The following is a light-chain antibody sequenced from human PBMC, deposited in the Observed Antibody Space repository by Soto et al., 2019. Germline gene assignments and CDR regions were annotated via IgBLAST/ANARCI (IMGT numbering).Light chain of an antibody. J-gene: IGKJ5*01. Sequence: DIQLTQSPSFLSASLGDRVTITGRASQATRSYLAWYQQKPGRAPKLLIYAASTLQSGVPSRFSGSGSGTEFTLTISSLQPEDFAIYYCQQLKSYPITFGQGTRLEIK. CDR2: AAS. CDR1: QATRSY. V-gene: IGKV1-9*01. CDR3: QQLKSYPIT.